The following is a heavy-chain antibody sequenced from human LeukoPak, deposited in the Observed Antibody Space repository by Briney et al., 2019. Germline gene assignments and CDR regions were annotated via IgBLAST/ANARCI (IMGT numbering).Heavy chain of an antibody. CDR3: ARGPSIAAAGTRGYYFDY. J-gene: IGHJ4*02. CDR2: INQSGST. D-gene: IGHD6-13*01. Sequence: PSETLSLTCANYGGSFSDYYWSWIRKPPGKGLEWTGEINQSGSTNYNPSLKSRVTISVDTSKNQFSLKLSSVTAADTAVYYCARGPSIAAAGTRGYYFDYWGQGTLVTVSS. CDR1: GGSFSDYY. V-gene: IGHV4-34*01.